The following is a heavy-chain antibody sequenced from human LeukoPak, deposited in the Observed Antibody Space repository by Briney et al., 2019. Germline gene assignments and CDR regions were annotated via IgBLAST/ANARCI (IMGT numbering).Heavy chain of an antibody. Sequence: SETLSLTCTVSGDSLSSSSYYWGWIRQPPGNWLEWIGSIYYSGSTYYNPSLKSRVTISVDTSKNQFSLKLSSVTAADTAVYYCARENHYDILTLDYWGQGTLVTVSS. CDR2: IYYSGST. CDR1: GDSLSSSSYY. D-gene: IGHD3-9*01. J-gene: IGHJ4*02. CDR3: ARENHYDILTLDY. V-gene: IGHV4-39*07.